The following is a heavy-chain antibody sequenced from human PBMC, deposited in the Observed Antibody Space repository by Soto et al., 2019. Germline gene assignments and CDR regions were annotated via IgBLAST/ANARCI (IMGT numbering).Heavy chain of an antibody. CDR1: GASVINDY. D-gene: IGHD1-26*01. J-gene: IGHJ3*01. CDR2: VYDSGGT. V-gene: IGHV4-59*02. Sequence: QVQLQESGPGVVKPSETLSLTCTVTGASVINDYWNWIRQPPGKGLEWIGFVYDSGGTSYNSSLTGRLTISVATSKNQFSLKLSFVTAADTAVYYCVRQVGATGSYSYAVWDQGTMVTVSS. CDR3: VRQVGATGSYSYAV.